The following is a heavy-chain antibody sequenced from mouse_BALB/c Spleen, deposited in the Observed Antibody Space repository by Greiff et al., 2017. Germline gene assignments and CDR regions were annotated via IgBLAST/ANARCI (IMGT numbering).Heavy chain of an antibody. CDR1: GFAFSSYD. J-gene: IGHJ2*01. Sequence: EVQLVESGGGLVKPGGSLKLSCAASGFAFSSYDMSWVRQTPEKRLEWVAYISSGGGSTYYPDTVKGRFTISRDNAKNTLYLQMSSLKSEDTAMYYCARQGIGYGAYFDYWGQGTTLTVSS. CDR2: ISSGGGST. D-gene: IGHD1-1*02. CDR3: ARQGIGYGAYFDY. V-gene: IGHV5-12-1*01.